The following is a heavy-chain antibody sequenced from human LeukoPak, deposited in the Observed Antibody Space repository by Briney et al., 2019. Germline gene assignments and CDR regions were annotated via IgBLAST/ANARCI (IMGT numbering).Heavy chain of an antibody. Sequence: PGGSLRLSCAASEFTVSNSYMTWVRQAPGKGLEWVSVIYEGGGRYYGDSVKGRFTISKDNFENTVYLQMNSLRADDTAVYYCARVDTVSGMLVWGQGTLVTVSS. CDR1: EFTVSNSY. J-gene: IGHJ4*02. V-gene: IGHV3-53*01. D-gene: IGHD5-18*01. CDR3: ARVDTVSGMLV. CDR2: IYEGGGR.